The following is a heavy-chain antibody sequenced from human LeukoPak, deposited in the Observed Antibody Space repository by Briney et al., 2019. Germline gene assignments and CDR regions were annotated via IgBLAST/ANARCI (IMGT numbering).Heavy chain of an antibody. CDR2: IRTKPNNYAT. Sequence: SGGSLKLSCAASGFTFSGSAIHWVRQASGKGLEWVGRIRTKPNNYATTCAASVRGRFTISRDDSKNTAYLQMNSLKTEDTAVYYCTRAPPGEYQFDPWGQGTLVTVSS. D-gene: IGHD3-16*01. CDR3: TRAPPGEYQFDP. V-gene: IGHV3-73*01. J-gene: IGHJ5*02. CDR1: GFTFSGSA.